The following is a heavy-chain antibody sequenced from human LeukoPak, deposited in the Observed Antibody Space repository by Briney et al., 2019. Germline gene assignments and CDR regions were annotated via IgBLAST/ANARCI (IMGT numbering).Heavy chain of an antibody. CDR1: GFTFSSYS. CDR2: ISSSGSSI. J-gene: IGHJ4*02. CDR3: TRPRTGTTDY. V-gene: IGHV3-21*01. Sequence: GGSLRLSCAASGFTFSSYSMSWVRQAPGKGLEWVSYISSSGSSIYYADSVKGRFTMSRDNDKNSLYLQMNSLSAEDTAVYYCTRPRTGTTDYWGQGTLVTVSS. D-gene: IGHD1-7*01.